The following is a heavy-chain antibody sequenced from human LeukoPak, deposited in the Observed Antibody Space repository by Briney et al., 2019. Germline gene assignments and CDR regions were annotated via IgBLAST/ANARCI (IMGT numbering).Heavy chain of an antibody. J-gene: IGHJ4*02. Sequence: PGGSLRLSCATSGFTFSSYSMNWVRQAPGKGLEWVSSISSSSSYIYYADSVKGRFTISRDNAKNSLYLQMNSLRAEDTAVYYCARDVAGLNERLFDYWGQGTLVTVSS. V-gene: IGHV3-21*01. CDR2: ISSSSSYI. CDR1: GFTFSSYS. D-gene: IGHD1-1*01. CDR3: ARDVAGLNERLFDY.